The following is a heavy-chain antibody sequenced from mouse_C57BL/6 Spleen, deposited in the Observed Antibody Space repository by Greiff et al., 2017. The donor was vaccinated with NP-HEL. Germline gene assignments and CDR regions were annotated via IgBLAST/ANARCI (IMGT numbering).Heavy chain of an antibody. Sequence: DVMLVESGGGLVKPGGSLKLSCAASGFTFSSYAMSWVRQTPEKRLEWVASISDGGSYTYYPDNVKGRFTISRDNAKNNLYLQMSHLKSEDTDMYYCARGRDYGNYNYFDYRGQGTTLTVSS. V-gene: IGHV5-4*03. CDR1: GFTFSSYA. CDR2: ISDGGSYT. D-gene: IGHD2-1*01. J-gene: IGHJ2*01. CDR3: ARGRDYGNYNYFDY.